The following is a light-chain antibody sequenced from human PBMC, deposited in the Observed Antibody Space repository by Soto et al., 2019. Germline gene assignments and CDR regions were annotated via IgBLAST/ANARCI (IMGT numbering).Light chain of an antibody. CDR2: XXX. CDR3: SSYTSSSTYV. Sequence: SALTQPASVSGSPGQSITISCTGTISDVGGYNYVSWYQQHPGKAXXXXXXXXXXRPXGVSNRFSGSKSGNTASLTISGXXXEDEADYYCSSYTSSSTYVFGTGTKVTVL. J-gene: IGLJ1*01. CDR1: ISDVGGYNY. V-gene: IGLV2-14*03.